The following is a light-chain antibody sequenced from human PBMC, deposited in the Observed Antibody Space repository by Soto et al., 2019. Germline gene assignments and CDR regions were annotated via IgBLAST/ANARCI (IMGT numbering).Light chain of an antibody. Sequence: QSVLTQPASVSGSPGQPITISCTGTSSDVGGYKYVSWYQQHPGKAPKLMIYEVSNRPSGVSIRFSGSKSGNTASLTISGLQAEDEADYYCSSYTSSGTYVFGTGTKVTVL. J-gene: IGLJ1*01. V-gene: IGLV2-14*01. CDR3: SSYTSSGTYV. CDR1: SSDVGGYKY. CDR2: EVS.